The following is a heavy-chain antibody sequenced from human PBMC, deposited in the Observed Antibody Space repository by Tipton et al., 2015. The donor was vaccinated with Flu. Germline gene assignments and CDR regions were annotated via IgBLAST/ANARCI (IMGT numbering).Heavy chain of an antibody. CDR2: IYTSGST. D-gene: IGHD3-9*01. CDR3: ARDFRYFDWLPRD. Sequence: TLSLTCTVSGGSISSYYWSWIRQPPGKGLEWIGRIYTSGSTNYNPSLKSRVTMSVDTSKNQFSLKLSSVTAADTAVYYCARDFRYFDWLPRDWGQGTLVTVSS. CDR1: GGSISSYY. J-gene: IGHJ4*02. V-gene: IGHV4-4*07.